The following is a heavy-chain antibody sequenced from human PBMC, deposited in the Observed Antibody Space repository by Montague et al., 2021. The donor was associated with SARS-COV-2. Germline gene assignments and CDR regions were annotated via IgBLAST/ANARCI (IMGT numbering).Heavy chain of an antibody. CDR2: IYWNDDK. D-gene: IGHD3-9*01. J-gene: IGHJ3*02. CDR3: ALTRVSYDILTGYYHRDAFDI. V-gene: IGHV2-5*01. Sequence: PALVKPTQTLTLTCTFSGFSLSTSGVGVGWIRQPPGKALEWLALIYWNDDKRYSPSPKSRLTITKDTSKNQVVLTMTNMDPVDTATYYCALTRVSYDILTGYYHRDAFDIWGQGTMVTVSS. CDR1: GFSLSTSGVG.